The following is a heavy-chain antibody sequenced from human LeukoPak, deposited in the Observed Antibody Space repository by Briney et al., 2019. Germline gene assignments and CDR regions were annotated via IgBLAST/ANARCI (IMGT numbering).Heavy chain of an antibody. V-gene: IGHV3-53*01. CDR3: ARVLTNGGFDI. D-gene: IGHD2-8*01. J-gene: IGHJ3*02. Sequence: PGGSLRLSCAGSGFTVSSSYMSWVRQAPGKGLEWVSVIYSGGSTYYADSVKGRFTISRDNSKNTLYLQMNSLRAEDTAVYYCARVLTNGGFDIWGQGTMVTVSS. CDR2: IYSGGST. CDR1: GFTVSSSY.